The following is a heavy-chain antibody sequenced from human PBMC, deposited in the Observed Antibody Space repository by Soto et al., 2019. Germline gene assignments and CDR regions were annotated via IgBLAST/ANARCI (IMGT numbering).Heavy chain of an antibody. CDR3: ASDLHLIAAAGNDYYGMDV. J-gene: IGHJ6*02. CDR1: GGTFSRYG. Sequence: GASVKVSCKASGGTFSRYGIHWVRQAPGKGLEWMGGIILMFGKRSYAQKFQGRVTITADESMSTVYMELSSLRADDQAVYYCASDLHLIAAAGNDYYGMDVWGQGTTVTVSS. D-gene: IGHD6-13*01. CDR2: IILMFGKR. V-gene: IGHV1-69*13.